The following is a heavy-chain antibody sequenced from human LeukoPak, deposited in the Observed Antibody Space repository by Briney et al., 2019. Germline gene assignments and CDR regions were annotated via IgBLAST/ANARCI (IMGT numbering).Heavy chain of an antibody. CDR1: GFTFSGYE. Sequence: PGGSLRLSCAASGFTFSGYEMNWVRQAPGKGLEWVSYITSSGRTTHNADSVKGRFTISRDNAKNSLYLHMNSLRVEDTALYYCARESPHCSGVSCFFDYWGQGALVTVSS. D-gene: IGHD2-15*01. CDR2: ITSSGRTT. J-gene: IGHJ4*02. CDR3: ARESPHCSGVSCFFDY. V-gene: IGHV3-48*03.